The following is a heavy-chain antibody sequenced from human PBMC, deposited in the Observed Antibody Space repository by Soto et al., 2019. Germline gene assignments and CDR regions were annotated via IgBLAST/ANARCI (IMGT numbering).Heavy chain of an antibody. D-gene: IGHD3-10*01. J-gene: IGHJ6*02. V-gene: IGHV3-33*01. CDR1: GFTFSSYG. CDR3: ARGPVNPSAINGYYYYGMDV. Sequence: GGSLRLSCAASGFTFSSYGMHWVRQAPGKGLEWVAVIWYDGSNKYYADSVKGRFTISRDNSKNTLYLQMNSLRAEDTAVYYCARGPVNPSAINGYYYYGMDVWGQGTTVTVSS. CDR2: IWYDGSNK.